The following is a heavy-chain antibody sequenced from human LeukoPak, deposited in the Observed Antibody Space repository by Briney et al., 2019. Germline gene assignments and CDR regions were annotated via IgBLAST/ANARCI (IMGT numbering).Heavy chain of an antibody. J-gene: IGHJ3*02. Sequence: GESRKIACKGSGYSFTSYGVSWGRQMRGKGREWMGRIDPSDAYTNYSPSFQGHVTISADKSISTAYLHWSSLKASDPAMYYCARQPNTEYSSPSIAFDIWGQGTMVTVSS. CDR3: ARQPNTEYSSPSIAFDI. CDR1: GYSFTSYG. D-gene: IGHD6-6*01. V-gene: IGHV5-10-1*01. CDR2: IDPSDAYT.